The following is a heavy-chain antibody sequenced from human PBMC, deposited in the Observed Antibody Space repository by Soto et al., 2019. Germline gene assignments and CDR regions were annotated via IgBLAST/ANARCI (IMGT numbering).Heavy chain of an antibody. Sequence: ASVKVSCKASGYTFTSYAVHWVRQAPGQRLEWMGWINAGNGNTKYSQKFQGRVTITRDTSASTAYMELSSLRSEDTAVYYCARELVGITIFGVVIMEQGFDYWGQETLVTVSS. CDR2: INAGNGNT. CDR1: GYTFTSYA. D-gene: IGHD3-3*01. V-gene: IGHV1-3*01. CDR3: ARELVGITIFGVVIMEQGFDY. J-gene: IGHJ4*02.